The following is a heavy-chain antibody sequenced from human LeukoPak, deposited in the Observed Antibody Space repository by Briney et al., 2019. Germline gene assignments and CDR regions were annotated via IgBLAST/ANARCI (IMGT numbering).Heavy chain of an antibody. D-gene: IGHD5-18*01. CDR1: GFTSSRYW. CDR2: INHGGSQK. V-gene: IGHV3-7*01. J-gene: IGHJ4*02. CDR3: ARLLQQWPPINFDY. Sequence: GGSLRLSCAASGFTSSRYWLSWVRQAPGKGLEWVANINHGGSQKQYADSVKGRFTISRDNDKNSLSLQMNSLRAEDTAVYYCARLLQQWPPINFDYWGQGTLVTVSS.